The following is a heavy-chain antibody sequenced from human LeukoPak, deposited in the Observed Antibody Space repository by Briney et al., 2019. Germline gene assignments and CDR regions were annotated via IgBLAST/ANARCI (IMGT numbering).Heavy chain of an antibody. V-gene: IGHV1-69*05. Sequence: VASVKVSCKASGGTFSRYAISWVRQAPGQGLEWMGGIIPIFGTANYAQKFQGRVTITTDESTSTAYMELSSLRSEDTAVYYCARASYYDFWSGYFFDYWGQGTLVTVSS. CDR1: GGTFSRYA. D-gene: IGHD3-3*01. CDR3: ARASYYDFWSGYFFDY. CDR2: IIPIFGTA. J-gene: IGHJ4*02.